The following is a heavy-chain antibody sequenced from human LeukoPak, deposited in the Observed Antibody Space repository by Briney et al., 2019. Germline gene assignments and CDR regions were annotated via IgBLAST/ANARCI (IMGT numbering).Heavy chain of an antibody. D-gene: IGHD2-21*02. V-gene: IGHV4-34*01. J-gene: IGHJ4*02. CDR1: GGSFS. Sequence: SETLSLTCTVYGGSFSWIRQPPGKGLEWIGEINQSGSTNYNPSLKSRVTISVGTSKKQLSLRMTSVTAADTAVYFCARLKVVSATAHGSYYFDSWGQGTLVTVSS. CDR3: ARLKVVSATAHGSYYFDS. CDR2: INQSGST.